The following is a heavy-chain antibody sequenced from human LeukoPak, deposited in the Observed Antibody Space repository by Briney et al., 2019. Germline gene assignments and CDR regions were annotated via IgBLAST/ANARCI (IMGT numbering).Heavy chain of an antibody. CDR3: ARDRERTGYLPLGYYYMDV. V-gene: IGHV1-69*13. D-gene: IGHD3/OR15-3a*01. CDR2: IIPIFGTA. J-gene: IGHJ6*03. Sequence: SVKVSCKASGGTFSSYAISWVRQAPGQGLEWMGGIIPIFGTANYAQKFQGRVTITADESTSSAYMELSSLRSEDTAVYYCARDRERTGYLPLGYYYMDVWGKGTTVTVSS. CDR1: GGTFSSYA.